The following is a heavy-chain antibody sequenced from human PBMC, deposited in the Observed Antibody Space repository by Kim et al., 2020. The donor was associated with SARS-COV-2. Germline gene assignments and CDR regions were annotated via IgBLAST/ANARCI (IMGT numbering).Heavy chain of an antibody. CDR3: AKGHLGWFGELPTDPTDY. D-gene: IGHD3-10*01. V-gene: IGHV3-30*02. J-gene: IGHJ4*02. Sequence: KGRFTISRDNSKNTLYLQMNSLRAEDTAVYYCAKGHLGWFGELPTDPTDYWGQGTLVTVSS.